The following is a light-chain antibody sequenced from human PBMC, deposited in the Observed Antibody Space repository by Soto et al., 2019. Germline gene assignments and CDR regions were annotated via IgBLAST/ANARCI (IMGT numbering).Light chain of an antibody. J-gene: IGLJ2*01. CDR3: AAWDDSLIGVG. CDR1: SSNIGSNT. CDR2: SNK. V-gene: IGLV1-44*01. Sequence: QSVLTQPPSASGTPGQRVTISCSGSSSNIGSNTVNWYQQLPGTAPKLLIYSNKQRPSGVPDRFSGSKSGTSASLAISGLQSDDEADYYCAAWDDSLIGVGFGGGTKVTVL.